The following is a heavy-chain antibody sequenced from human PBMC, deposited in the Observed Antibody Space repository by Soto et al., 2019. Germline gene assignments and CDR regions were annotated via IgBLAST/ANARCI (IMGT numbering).Heavy chain of an antibody. D-gene: IGHD3-10*01. Sequence: PSETLSLTCTVSGGSISSYYWGWIRQPPGKGLEWIGYIYYSGSTNYNPSLKSRVTISVDTSKNQFSLKLSSVTAADTAVYYCARLAMVRGVDYYYYGMDVWGQGTTVTVSS. CDR1: GGSISSYY. CDR2: IYYSGST. V-gene: IGHV4-59*01. J-gene: IGHJ6*02. CDR3: ARLAMVRGVDYYYYGMDV.